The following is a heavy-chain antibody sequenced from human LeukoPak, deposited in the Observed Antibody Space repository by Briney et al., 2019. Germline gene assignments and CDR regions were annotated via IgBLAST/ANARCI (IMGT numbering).Heavy chain of an antibody. J-gene: IGHJ4*02. D-gene: IGHD2-2*01. V-gene: IGHV1-18*01. Sequence: ASVKVSCKASGYTFTSYGISWVRQAPGQGLEWMGWISAYNGNTNYAQKLQGRVTMTTDTSTSTAYMELRSLRSDDTAVYYCARDGRRYCSSTSCSLFDYWGQGTPVTVSS. CDR2: ISAYNGNT. CDR1: GYTFTSYG. CDR3: ARDGRRYCSSTSCSLFDY.